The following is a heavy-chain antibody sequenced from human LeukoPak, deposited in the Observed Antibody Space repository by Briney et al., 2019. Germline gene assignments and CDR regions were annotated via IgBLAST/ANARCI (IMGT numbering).Heavy chain of an antibody. CDR3: AKAKDVGSGWYSFDY. V-gene: IGHV3-9*01. D-gene: IGHD6-19*01. CDR1: GFTFDDHA. CDR2: ISWNTVAI. J-gene: IGHJ4*02. Sequence: PGGSLSLSCAASGFTFDDHAMHWVRQAPGKGLEWVSGISWNTVAIGYADSVKGRFTISRDNAKNSLYLQMNSLRPEDTALYYCAKAKDVGSGWYSFDYWGQGTLVTVSS.